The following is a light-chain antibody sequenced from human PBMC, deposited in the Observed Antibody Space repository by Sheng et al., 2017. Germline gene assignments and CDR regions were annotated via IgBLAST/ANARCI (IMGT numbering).Light chain of an antibody. V-gene: IGKV2-28*01. CDR2: LGS. J-gene: IGKJ2*01. Sequence: DIVMTQSPLSLPVTPGEPASISCTSSQSLLHSNGYNYLDWYLQKPGQSPQLLIYLGSNRASGVPDRFSGSGSGTDFTLKISRVEAEDVGVYYCMQGLRPPYILVQGTKLEIK. CDR1: QSLLHSNGYNY. CDR3: MQGLRPPYI.